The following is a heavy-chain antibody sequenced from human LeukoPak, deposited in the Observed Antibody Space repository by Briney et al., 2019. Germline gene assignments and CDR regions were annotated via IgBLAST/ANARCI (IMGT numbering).Heavy chain of an antibody. J-gene: IGHJ4*02. D-gene: IGHD6-13*01. CDR2: ISGGGGTT. CDR3: AKDGALIAAAQFYYFDY. Sequence: GGSLRLSCAASGFTFGSYAMSWVRQAPGKGLEWVSGISGGGGTTYYEDSVKGRFTISRDNSKNTLYLQMNSLRAEDTAVYYCAKDGALIAAAQFYYFDYWGQGTLVTVSS. V-gene: IGHV3-23*01. CDR1: GFTFGSYA.